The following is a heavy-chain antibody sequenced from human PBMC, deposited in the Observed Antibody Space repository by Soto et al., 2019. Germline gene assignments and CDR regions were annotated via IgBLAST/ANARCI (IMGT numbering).Heavy chain of an antibody. D-gene: IGHD3-22*01. J-gene: IGHJ3*02. Sequence: SETLSLTCTVSGDSISTDYWSWIRQSPGKGLEWIGFIYYGGSTNYNPSLKSRVTISVDTPKNQFSLKLNSVTAADTAVYYCARDTKYYYDSSGYYGNDAFDIWGQGTMVTVSS. CDR1: GDSISTDY. V-gene: IGHV4-4*08. CDR3: ARDTKYYYDSSGYYGNDAFDI. CDR2: IYYGGST.